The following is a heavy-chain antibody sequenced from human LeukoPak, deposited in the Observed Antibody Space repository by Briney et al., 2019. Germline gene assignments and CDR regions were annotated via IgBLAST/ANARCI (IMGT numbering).Heavy chain of an antibody. CDR2: IYLADSDN. Sequence: GESLKISCKGSGYRFTSYWIGWVRQMPGKGLGWMGIIYLADSDNRYSTSFQGQVTISADRSIITDYLQRSSLKAADTAMYYCARHDMVRGVFSHALDIWGQETMVRVSS. V-gene: IGHV5-51*01. D-gene: IGHD3-10*01. J-gene: IGHJ3*02. CDR3: ARHDMVRGVFSHALDI. CDR1: GYRFTSYW.